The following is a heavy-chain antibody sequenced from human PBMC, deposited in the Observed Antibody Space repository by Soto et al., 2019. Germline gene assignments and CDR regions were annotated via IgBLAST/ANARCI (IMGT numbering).Heavy chain of an antibody. J-gene: IGHJ4*02. V-gene: IGHV5-51*01. Sequence: GESLKISCKGSGYSFTSYWIGWVRQMPGKGLEWMGIIYPGDSDTRYSPSFQGQVTISADKSISTAYLQWSSLKASDTAMYYCARSPPRGSSTSCYRYFDDWGQGTLVTVPS. D-gene: IGHD2-2*02. CDR1: GYSFTSYW. CDR3: ARSPPRGSSTSCYRYFDD. CDR2: IYPGDSDT.